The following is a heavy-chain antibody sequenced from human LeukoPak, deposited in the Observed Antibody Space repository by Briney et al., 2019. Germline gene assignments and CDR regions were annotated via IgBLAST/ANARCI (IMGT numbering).Heavy chain of an antibody. Sequence: SETLSLTCTVSGGSISSSSYYWGWIRQPAGKGLEWIGRIYTSGSTNYNPSLKSRVTMSVDTSKNQFSLKLSSVTAADTAVYYCARGQRGYSPGDAFDIWGQGTMVTVSS. CDR2: IYTSGST. V-gene: IGHV4-61*02. CDR3: ARGQRGYSPGDAFDI. D-gene: IGHD5-18*01. CDR1: GGSISSSSYY. J-gene: IGHJ3*02.